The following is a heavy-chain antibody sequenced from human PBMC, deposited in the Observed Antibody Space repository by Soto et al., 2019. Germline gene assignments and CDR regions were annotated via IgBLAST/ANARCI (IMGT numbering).Heavy chain of an antibody. V-gene: IGHV1-69*13. CDR3: ARGVYYDPHNRLYGMDV. Sequence: SVKVSCKASGGTFSSYAISCVRQAPGQGLEWMGGIIPIFGTANYAQKFQGRVTITADESTSTAYMELSSLRSEDTAVYYCARGVYYDPHNRLYGMDVWGQGTTVTVSS. D-gene: IGHD3-22*01. CDR1: GGTFSSYA. J-gene: IGHJ6*02. CDR2: IIPIFGTA.